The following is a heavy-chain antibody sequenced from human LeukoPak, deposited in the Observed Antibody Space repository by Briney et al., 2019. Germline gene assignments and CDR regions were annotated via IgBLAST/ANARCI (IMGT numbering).Heavy chain of an antibody. CDR1: GFIFSSYE. V-gene: IGHV3-48*03. CDR2: ISGSGSTI. Sequence: PGGSLRLSCAASGFIFSSYEMNWVRQAPGKGLEWASYISGSGSTIYYADSVKGRFTISRDNAENSLYLQMNSLRAEDTAVYYCGRELWPAIGYWGQGTLVTVSS. D-gene: IGHD3-10*01. CDR3: GRELWPAIGY. J-gene: IGHJ4*02.